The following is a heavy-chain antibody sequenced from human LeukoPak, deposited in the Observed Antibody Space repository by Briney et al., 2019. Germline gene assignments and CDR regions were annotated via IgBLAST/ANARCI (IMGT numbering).Heavy chain of an antibody. Sequence: GASVKVSCKASGYTFTSYAMHWVRQAPGQRLEWMGWINAGNGNTKHSQKFQGGVTITRDTSASTAYMELSSLRSEDTAVYYCARDGRFYDYVWGSYRTNWFDPWGQGTLVTVSS. CDR2: INAGNGNT. D-gene: IGHD3-16*02. CDR3: ARDGRFYDYVWGSYRTNWFDP. V-gene: IGHV1-3*01. CDR1: GYTFTSYA. J-gene: IGHJ5*02.